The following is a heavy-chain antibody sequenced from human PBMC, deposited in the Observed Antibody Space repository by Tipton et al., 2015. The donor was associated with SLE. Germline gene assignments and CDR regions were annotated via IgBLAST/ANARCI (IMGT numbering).Heavy chain of an antibody. V-gene: IGHV1-8*01. CDR3: ASNHDLLRGNAFDI. CDR1: GYTFTSYD. Sequence: QVQLVQSGPEVKKPGASVKVSCKASGYTFTSYDFNWVRQATGQGLEWMGWMTPNSGNTGYAQRFQGRVTMTRNTSISTAYMELSSLRSEDTAVYYCASNHDLLRGNAFDIWGQGTMVTVSS. J-gene: IGHJ3*02. D-gene: IGHD1-14*01. CDR2: MTPNSGNT.